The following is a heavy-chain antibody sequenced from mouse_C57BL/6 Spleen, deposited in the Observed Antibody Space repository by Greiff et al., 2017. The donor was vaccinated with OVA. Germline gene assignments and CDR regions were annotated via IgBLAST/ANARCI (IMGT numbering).Heavy chain of an antibody. CDR2: IYPGDGDT. CDR3: ARLWDDAMDY. Sequence: QVHVKQSGPELVKPGASVKISCKASGYAFSSSWMNWVKQRPGKGLEWIGRIYPGDGDTNYNGKFKGKATLTADKSSSTAYMQLSSLTSEDSAVYFCARLWDDAMDYWGQGTSVTVSS. D-gene: IGHD4-1*01. J-gene: IGHJ4*01. V-gene: IGHV1-82*01. CDR1: GYAFSSSW.